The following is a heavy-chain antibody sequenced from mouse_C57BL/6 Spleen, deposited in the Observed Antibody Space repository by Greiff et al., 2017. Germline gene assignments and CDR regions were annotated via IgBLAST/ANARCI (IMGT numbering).Heavy chain of an antibody. CDR3: ARDHDYAGNYFDY. Sequence: DVKLVESGGGLVKPGGSLKLSCAASGFTFSSYAMSWVRQTPEKRLEWVATISDGGSYTYYPDNVKGRFTISRDNAKNNLYLQMSHLKSEDTAMYYCARDHDYAGNYFDYWGQGTTLTVSS. D-gene: IGHD2-4*01. V-gene: IGHV5-4*01. CDR2: ISDGGSYT. CDR1: GFTFSSYA. J-gene: IGHJ2*01.